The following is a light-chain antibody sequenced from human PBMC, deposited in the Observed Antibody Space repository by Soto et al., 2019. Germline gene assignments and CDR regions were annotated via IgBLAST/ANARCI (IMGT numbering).Light chain of an antibody. J-gene: IGLJ1*01. V-gene: IGLV2-14*01. Sequence: LTQPASVSGSRGQSITISCTGTSTDVGGYNYVSWYQQHPGKAPKLIIYEVSNRPSGASNRFSGSKSGNTASLTISGLQAEDEADYYCSSYTSSSTYVFGTGTKVTVL. CDR2: EVS. CDR3: SSYTSSSTYV. CDR1: STDVGGYNY.